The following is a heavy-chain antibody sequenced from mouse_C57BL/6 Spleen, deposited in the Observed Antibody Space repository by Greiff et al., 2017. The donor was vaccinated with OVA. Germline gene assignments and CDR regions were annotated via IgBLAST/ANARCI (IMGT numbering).Heavy chain of an antibody. D-gene: IGHD4-1*01. Sequence: QVQLQQSGAELAKPGASVKLSCKASGYTFTSYWMHWVKQRPGPGLEWIGYINPSSGYTKYNQKFKDKATLTADKSSSTAYMQLSSLTYEDSAVYYWSQIRETADYFDYWGQGTTLTVSS. CDR2: INPSSGYT. CDR1: GYTFTSYW. CDR3: SQIRETADYFDY. J-gene: IGHJ2*01. V-gene: IGHV1-7*01.